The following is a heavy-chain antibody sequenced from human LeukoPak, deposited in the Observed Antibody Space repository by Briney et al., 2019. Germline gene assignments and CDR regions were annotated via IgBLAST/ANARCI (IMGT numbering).Heavy chain of an antibody. CDR3: TGSFGELSFFAH. Sequence: PGGSLRLSCTASGFTFGDYAMSWVRQAPGKGLEWVGFIRSKVYGGTTEYAASVKGRFTISRDGSKSIAYLQVNSLRTEDTAVYYCTGSFGELSFFAHWGQGTLVTVSS. V-gene: IGHV3-49*04. CDR2: IRSKVYGGTT. CDR1: GFTFGDYA. D-gene: IGHD3-16*01. J-gene: IGHJ4*02.